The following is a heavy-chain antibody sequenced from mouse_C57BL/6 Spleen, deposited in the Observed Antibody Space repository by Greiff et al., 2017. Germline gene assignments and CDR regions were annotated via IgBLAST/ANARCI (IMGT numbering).Heavy chain of an antibody. CDR2: IDPSDSYT. D-gene: IGHD1-1*01. J-gene: IGHJ2*01. CDR3: ARKGTTVVPRDYFDY. CDR1: GYTFTSYW. Sequence: QVQLQQPGAELVKPGASVKLSCKASGYTFTSYWLQWVKQRPGQGLEWIGEIDPSDSYTNYNQKFKGKATLTVDTASSTAYMQLSSLTSEDSAVYYCARKGTTVVPRDYFDYWGQGTTLTVSS. V-gene: IGHV1-50*01.